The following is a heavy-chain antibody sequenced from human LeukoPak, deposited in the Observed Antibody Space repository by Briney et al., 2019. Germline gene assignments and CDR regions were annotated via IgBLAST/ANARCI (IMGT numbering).Heavy chain of an antibody. CDR3: ARASPKLRTGRVYYYYYMDV. Sequence: GASVKVSCKVSGYTLTELSMHWVRQAPGKGLEWMGGFDPEDGETIYAQKFQGRVTMTEDTSTDTAYMELSRLRSDDTAVYHCARASPKLRTGRVYYYYYMDVWGKGTTVTVSS. J-gene: IGHJ6*03. D-gene: IGHD2-15*01. CDR1: GYTLTELS. V-gene: IGHV1-24*01. CDR2: FDPEDGET.